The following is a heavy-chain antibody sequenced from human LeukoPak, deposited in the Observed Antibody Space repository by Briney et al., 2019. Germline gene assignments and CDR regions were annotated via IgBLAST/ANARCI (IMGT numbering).Heavy chain of an antibody. CDR3: ARDYSNYYDSSGYSFRESFFDP. CDR2: IYSGGST. J-gene: IGHJ5*02. Sequence: EPGGSLRLSCAASGLTVSSNYMSWVRQAPGKGLEWVSVIYSGGSTYYADSVKGRFTISRDNSKNTLYLQMNSLRAEDTAVYYCARDYSNYYDSSGYSFRESFFDPWGQGTLVTVSS. D-gene: IGHD3-22*01. V-gene: IGHV3-66*01. CDR1: GLTVSSNY.